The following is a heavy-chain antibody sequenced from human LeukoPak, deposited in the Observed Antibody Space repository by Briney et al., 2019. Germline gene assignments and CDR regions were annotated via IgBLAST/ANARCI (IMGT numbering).Heavy chain of an antibody. CDR1: GFSFSSHA. Sequence: GGSLRLSCAASGFSFSSHAMCWVRQAPGKGLQWVALIYSSGDAYTPDSVKGRFTISRDDSENTLYLQMDSLRAEDTAVYYCATGYYFGSGSYGYLDYWGQGTLVTVSS. V-gene: IGHV3-53*01. CDR3: ATGYYFGSGSYGYLDY. D-gene: IGHD3-10*01. CDR2: IYSSGDA. J-gene: IGHJ4*02.